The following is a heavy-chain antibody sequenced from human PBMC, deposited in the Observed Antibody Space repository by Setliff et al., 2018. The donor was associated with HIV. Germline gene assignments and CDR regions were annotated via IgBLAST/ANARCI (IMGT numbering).Heavy chain of an antibody. V-gene: IGHV3-30*07. Sequence: GGSLRLSCAASGFTFSSYSMHWVRQAPGKGLEWVAIISYDGNNKYYADSVKGRFTISRDNSKNTLYLQMNSLRAEDTAVYYCATDPYYYDSSGHFDSWGQGTLVTVSS. CDR2: ISYDGNNK. D-gene: IGHD3-22*01. CDR3: ATDPYYYDSSGHFDS. CDR1: GFTFSSYS. J-gene: IGHJ4*02.